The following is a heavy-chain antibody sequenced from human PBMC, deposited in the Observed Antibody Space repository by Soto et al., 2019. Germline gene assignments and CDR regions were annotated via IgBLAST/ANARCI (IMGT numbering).Heavy chain of an antibody. Sequence: PWECLRTTCAPAVCTISNCWMSWVRQAPGQGREWVARIKQDGSVKHYVDCVKGRFTISRDNAEKSLHLQMNSLRAEDTAVYYCAKLRGDYTVFDYSGQGARVTVSS. CDR3: AKLRGDYTVFDY. CDR2: IKQDGSVK. V-gene: IGHV3-7*03. CDR1: VCTISNCW. J-gene: IGHJ4*02. D-gene: IGHD4-17*01.